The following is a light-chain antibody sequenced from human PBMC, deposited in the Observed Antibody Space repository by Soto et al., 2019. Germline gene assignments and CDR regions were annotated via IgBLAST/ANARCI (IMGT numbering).Light chain of an antibody. CDR1: QSVTSRY. CDR3: QQYGSSGT. CDR2: GAS. V-gene: IGKV3-20*01. J-gene: IGKJ1*01. Sequence: EIVLTRSPGTLSLSAVERATLSGMASQSVTSRYLAWYQQKPGQAPRLLIFGASIRDTGVTDRFSGSGSGTDFTLTISRLEPEDFAVYYCQQYGSSGTFGQGTKVDIK.